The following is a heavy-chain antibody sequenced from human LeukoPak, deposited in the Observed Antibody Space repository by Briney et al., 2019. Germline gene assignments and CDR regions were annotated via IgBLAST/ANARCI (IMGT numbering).Heavy chain of an antibody. CDR2: IYTSGST. CDR1: GGSISSGSYY. CDR3: ARDPHMDV. J-gene: IGHJ6*03. Sequence: PSQTLSLTXTVSGGSISSGSYYWSWIRQPAGKGLEWIGRIYTSGSTNYNPSLKSRVTISVDTSKNQFSLKLSSVTAADTAVYYCARDPHMDVWGKGTTVTVSS. V-gene: IGHV4-61*02.